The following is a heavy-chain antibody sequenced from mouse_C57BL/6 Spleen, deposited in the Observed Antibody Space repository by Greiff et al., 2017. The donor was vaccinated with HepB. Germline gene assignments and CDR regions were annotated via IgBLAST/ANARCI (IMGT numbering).Heavy chain of an antibody. D-gene: IGHD3-2*02. Sequence: QVQLQQPGAELVMPGASVKLSCKASGYTFTSYWMHWVKQRPGQGLEWIGEIDPSDSYTNYNQKFKGKSTLTVDKSSSTAYMQLSSLTSEDSAVYYCARSRSPQRLPDYWGQGTTLTVSS. J-gene: IGHJ2*01. CDR2: IDPSDSYT. V-gene: IGHV1-69*01. CDR1: GYTFTSYW. CDR3: ARSRSPQRLPDY.